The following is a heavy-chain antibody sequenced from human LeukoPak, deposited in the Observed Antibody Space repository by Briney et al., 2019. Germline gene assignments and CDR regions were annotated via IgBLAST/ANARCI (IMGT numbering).Heavy chain of an antibody. CDR2: IKSKTDGGTT. V-gene: IGHV3-15*07. J-gene: IGHJ4*02. CDR3: TTGGLRGYSYGFGGSDFDY. D-gene: IGHD5-18*01. CDR1: GFTFSNAW. Sequence: KAGGSLRLSCAASGFTFSNAWMNWVRQAPGKGLEWVGRIKSKTDGGTTDYAAPVKGRFTISRDDSRNTLYLQMNSLKTEDTAVYYCTTGGLRGYSYGFGGSDFDYWGQGTLVTVSS.